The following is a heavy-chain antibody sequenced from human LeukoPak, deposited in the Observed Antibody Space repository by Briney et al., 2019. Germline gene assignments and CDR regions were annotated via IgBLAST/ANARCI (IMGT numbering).Heavy chain of an antibody. V-gene: IGHV4-61*01. J-gene: IGHJ4*02. CDR1: NGSISSDTYF. D-gene: IGHD2-15*01. CDR2: IYYSGST. CDR3: ARAAGLGRIFDY. Sequence: SETLSLTCTVSNGSISSDTYFWSWIRQPPGKGLEWIGYIYYSGSTNYNPSLKSRVTISVDTSKNQFSLKLSSVTAADTAVYYCARAAGLGRIFDYWGQGTLVTVSS.